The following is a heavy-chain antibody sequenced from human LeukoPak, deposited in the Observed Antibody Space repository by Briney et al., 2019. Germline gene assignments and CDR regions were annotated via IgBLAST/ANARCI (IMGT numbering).Heavy chain of an antibody. V-gene: IGHV3-48*01. J-gene: IGHJ4*02. CDR3: ARVKEIVVVPAAFDY. CDR2: ITSSSSTI. CDR1: GFTFNIYA. Sequence: GGSLRLSCAASGFTFNIYAMNWVRQAPGKGLEWISYITSSSSTIYYADSVKGRFTISRDNAKNSLYLQMNSLRAEDTAVYYCARVKEIVVVPAAFDYWGQGTLVTVSS. D-gene: IGHD2-2*01.